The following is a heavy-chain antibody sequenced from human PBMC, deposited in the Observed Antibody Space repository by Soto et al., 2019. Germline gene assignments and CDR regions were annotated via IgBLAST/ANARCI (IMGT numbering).Heavy chain of an antibody. V-gene: IGHV3-48*01. CDR1: GFTFSSYS. Sequence: PGGSLRLSCAASGFTFSSYSMNWVRQAPGKGLEWVSYISSSSSTIYYADSVKGRFTISRDNAKNSLYLQMNSLRAEDTAVYYCARDCSSTSCYQPYWGQGTLVTVSS. D-gene: IGHD2-2*01. CDR3: ARDCSSTSCYQPY. J-gene: IGHJ4*02. CDR2: ISSSSSTI.